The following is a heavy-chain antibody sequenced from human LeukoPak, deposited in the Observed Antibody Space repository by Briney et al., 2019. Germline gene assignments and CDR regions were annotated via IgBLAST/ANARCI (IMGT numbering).Heavy chain of an antibody. CDR3: ASGAWATRLHS. D-gene: IGHD5-24*01. J-gene: IGHJ4*02. V-gene: IGHV4-34*12. Sequence: ASDTLSLTCAVYGESLNYYYWSWIRQSPEKGLEWIGEVFDGKTTNYNPSLKSRVTISAVTPSNQFSLNLKSVTAADTAVYYCASGAWATRLHSWAQGTLVIVSS. CDR2: VFDGKTT. CDR1: GESLNYYY.